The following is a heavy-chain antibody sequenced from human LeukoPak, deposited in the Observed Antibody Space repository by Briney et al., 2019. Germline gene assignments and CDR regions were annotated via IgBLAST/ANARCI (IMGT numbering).Heavy chain of an antibody. CDR1: GFTFSTFA. CDR2: ITGSGPYM. Sequence: GGSLRLSCAASGFTFSTFAMHWVRLSPGKGLEWVSSITGSGPYMLYADSVKHRFTISRDNTKNLLYLEMNSLRAEDTAMYFCVRDIGAVRGEVYFDYWGQGTLVTVSS. V-gene: IGHV3-21*06. D-gene: IGHD3-10*01. CDR3: VRDIGAVRGEVYFDY. J-gene: IGHJ4*02.